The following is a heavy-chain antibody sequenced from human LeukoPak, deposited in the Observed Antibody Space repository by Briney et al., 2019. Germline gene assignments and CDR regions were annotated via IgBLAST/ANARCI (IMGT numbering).Heavy chain of an antibody. J-gene: IGHJ5*02. V-gene: IGHV1-69*13. D-gene: IGHD2-15*01. Sequence: SVKVSCKASGGTFSSYAISWVRQAPGQGPEWMGGIIPIFGTANYAQKFQGRVTITADESTSTAYMELSSLRSEDTAVYYCARGTYCSGGSCYTWFDPWGQGTLVTVSS. CDR2: IIPIFGTA. CDR3: ARGTYCSGGSCYTWFDP. CDR1: GGTFSSYA.